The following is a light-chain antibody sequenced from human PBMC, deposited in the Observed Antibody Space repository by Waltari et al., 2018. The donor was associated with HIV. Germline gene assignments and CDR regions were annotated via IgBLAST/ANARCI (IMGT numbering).Light chain of an antibody. CDR1: SRDVGSYRL. J-gene: IGLJ3*02. Sequence: QSALTQPASVSGSPGQSITISCSGTSRDVGSYRLVSWYQQHPGQAPQLMIYEGTKRPSGVSSRFSGSKSGNTASLTISGLQAEDESLYYCCAFSGGRISWVFGGGTRVTVL. V-gene: IGLV2-23*01. CDR2: EGT. CDR3: CAFSGGRISWV.